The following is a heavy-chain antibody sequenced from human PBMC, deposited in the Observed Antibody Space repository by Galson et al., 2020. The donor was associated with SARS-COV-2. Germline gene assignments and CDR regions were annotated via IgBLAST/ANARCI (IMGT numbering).Heavy chain of an antibody. D-gene: IGHD2-2*01. CDR2: IFRRGST. Sequence: SETLSLTCTVSGGSISTSIYHWGWIRPPPGKGLEWIGSIFRRGSTIQNTSLKSRVTISVDTSKNQFSLRLSSVTAADTAVYYGARDRRNCTSKCYVGAYFDIWGQGSRVTVSS. V-gene: IGHV4-39*07. J-gene: IGHJ4*02. CDR3: ARDRRNCTSKCYVGAYFDI. CDR1: GGSISTSIYH.